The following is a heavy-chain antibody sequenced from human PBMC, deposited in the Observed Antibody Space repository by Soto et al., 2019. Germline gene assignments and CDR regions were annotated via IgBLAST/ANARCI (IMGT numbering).Heavy chain of an antibody. CDR1: GYSFTSYW. CDR2: IYPGDSDT. CDR3: ARHRHFWSGYGSDNWFDP. Sequence: GESLKISCKGSGYSFTSYWIGWVRQMPGKGLEWMGIIYPGDSDTRYSPSFQGQVTISADKSISTAYLQWSSLKASDTAMYYCARHRHFWSGYGSDNWFDPWGQGTLVTVSS. D-gene: IGHD3-3*02. J-gene: IGHJ5*02. V-gene: IGHV5-51*01.